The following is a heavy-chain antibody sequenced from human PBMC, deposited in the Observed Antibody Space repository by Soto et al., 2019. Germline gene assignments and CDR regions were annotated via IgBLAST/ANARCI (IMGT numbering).Heavy chain of an antibody. CDR1: GFTFIIYE. J-gene: IGHJ4*02. V-gene: IGHV3-48*03. CDR2: VSSTGSAI. D-gene: IGHD2-15*01. CDR3: AADIEDGNNYFEY. Sequence: GGSLRLSCAASGFTFIIYEVNWVRQTPGKGLEWVSYVSSTGSAIYYADSVKGRFTISRDNAKKSLYLQMNTLSAEDTAVYYCAADIEDGNNYFEYWGQGALVTVSS.